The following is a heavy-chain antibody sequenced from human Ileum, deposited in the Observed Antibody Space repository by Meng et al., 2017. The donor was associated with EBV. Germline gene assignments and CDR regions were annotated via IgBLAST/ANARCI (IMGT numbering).Heavy chain of an antibody. V-gene: IGHV3-30*18. CDR1: GFTFSGYG. Sequence: GELGGWGGGVVQTGRSLGLSCAASGFTFSGYGMHWVRQAPGKGLEWVAIVSYDGSRQDYTDSVKGRFTISRDNSKNTLYLQMNSLRADDTAIYYCAKVAAGGYYFDSWGQGTLVTVSS. CDR3: AKVAAGGYYFDS. CDR2: VSYDGSRQ. D-gene: IGHD2-15*01. J-gene: IGHJ4*02.